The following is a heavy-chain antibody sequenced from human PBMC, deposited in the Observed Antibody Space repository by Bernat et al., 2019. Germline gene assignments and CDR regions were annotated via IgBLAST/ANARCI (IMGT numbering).Heavy chain of an antibody. J-gene: IGHJ3*02. CDR1: GFTFSSYA. CDR2: ISGSGGST. CDR3: AKVDPPVVYVRLFAFDI. V-gene: IGHV3-23*01. D-gene: IGHD2-8*02. Sequence: EVQLLESGGGLVQPGGSLRLSCAASGFTFSSYAMSWVRQAPGKGLEWVSAISGSGGSTYYADSVKGRFTISRDNSKNTLYLQMNSLRAEDTAVYYCAKVDPPVVYVRLFAFDIWGQGTMVTVSS.